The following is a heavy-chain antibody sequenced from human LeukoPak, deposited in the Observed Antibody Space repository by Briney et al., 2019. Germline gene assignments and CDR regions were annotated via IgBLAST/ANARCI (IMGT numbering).Heavy chain of an antibody. D-gene: IGHD3-10*01. J-gene: IGHJ3*02. Sequence: SETLSLTCTVSGGSISSSSYYWGWIRQPPGKGLEWIGSIYYSGSTYYNPSLKSRVTISVDTSKNQFSLKLSSVTAADTAVYYCARGDPVVQRLYAFDIWGQGTMVTVSS. CDR2: IYYSGST. V-gene: IGHV4-39*07. CDR3: ARGDPVVQRLYAFDI. CDR1: GGSISSSSYY.